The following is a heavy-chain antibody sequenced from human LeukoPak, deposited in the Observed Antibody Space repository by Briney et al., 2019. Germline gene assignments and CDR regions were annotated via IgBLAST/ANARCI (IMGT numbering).Heavy chain of an antibody. J-gene: IGHJ4*02. CDR2: ISGSGANT. Sequence: GGSLRLSCAASGYTFDTYGMTWARQAPGKGLEWVSSISGSGANTYYADSVRGRFTISRDNSKNTLYLQMNSLRVEDTAIYYCATSTTGFDYWGQGTLVTVSS. CDR3: ATSTTGFDY. V-gene: IGHV3-23*01. CDR1: GYTFDTYG.